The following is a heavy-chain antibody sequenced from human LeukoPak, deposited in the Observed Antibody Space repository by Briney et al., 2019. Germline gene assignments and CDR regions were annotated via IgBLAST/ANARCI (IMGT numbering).Heavy chain of an antibody. D-gene: IGHD2-2*02. CDR3: APYCSSTSCYTNWFDP. Sequence: ASVKVSCKASGYTFTGYYIHWIRQAPGQGLEWMGRIIPILGIANYAQKFQGRVTITADKSTSTAYMELSSLRSEDTAVYYCAPYCSSTSCYTNWFDPWGQGTLVTVSS. V-gene: IGHV1-69*02. CDR1: GYTFTGYY. CDR2: IIPILGIA. J-gene: IGHJ5*02.